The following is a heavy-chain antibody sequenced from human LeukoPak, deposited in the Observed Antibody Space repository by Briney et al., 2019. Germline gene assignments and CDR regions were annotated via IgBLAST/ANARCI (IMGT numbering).Heavy chain of an antibody. CDR1: GFTFRSYW. V-gene: IGHV3-7*03. Sequence: GGSLRLSCAASGFTFRSYWMSWVRQAPGKGLEWVANIKQDGSEKYYVDSVKGRFTISRDNAKNSLYLQMNSLRAEDTAVYYCARAYDYWGQGTLVTVSS. CDR3: ARAYDY. J-gene: IGHJ4*02. CDR2: IKQDGSEK.